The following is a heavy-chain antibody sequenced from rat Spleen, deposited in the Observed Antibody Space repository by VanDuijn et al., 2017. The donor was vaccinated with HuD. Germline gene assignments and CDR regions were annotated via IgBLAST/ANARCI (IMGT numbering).Heavy chain of an antibody. CDR2: MWTGGNT. CDR1: GVSLTSNS. D-gene: IGHD5-1*01. Sequence: QVQLKESGPGLVQPSQTLSLTCTVSGVSLTSNSVSWIRQPPGKGLEWMGVMWTGGNTEYNSLLKSRLSFSRDTSKSQVFLKMNSLETEDTATYYCARSTTGRGFDYWGQGVMVTVSS. V-gene: IGHV2-1*01. CDR3: ARSTTGRGFDY. J-gene: IGHJ2*01.